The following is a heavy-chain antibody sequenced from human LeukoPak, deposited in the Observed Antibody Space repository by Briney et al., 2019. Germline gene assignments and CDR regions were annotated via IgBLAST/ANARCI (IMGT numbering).Heavy chain of an antibody. CDR2: IYTSGST. Sequence: SETLSLTCTVSGGSISSYYWSWIRQPAGKGLEWIGRIYTSGSTYYNPSLKSRVTMSVDTSKNQFSLELSSVTAADTAVYFCARTYLYSSRWKLRDSSLIDSWGQGTLVTVSS. J-gene: IGHJ4*02. D-gene: IGHD6-13*01. CDR3: ARTYLYSSRWKLRDSSLIDS. CDR1: GGSISSYY. V-gene: IGHV4-4*07.